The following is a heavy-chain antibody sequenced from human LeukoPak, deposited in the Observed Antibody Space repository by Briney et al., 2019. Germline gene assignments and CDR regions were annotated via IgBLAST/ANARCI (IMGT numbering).Heavy chain of an antibody. J-gene: IGHJ2*01. CDR1: GFTFSSYA. V-gene: IGHV3-23*01. CDR2: ISGSGGST. Sequence: GGSLRLSCAASGFTFSSYAMSWVRQAPGEGLEWVSAISGSGGSTYYADSVKGRFTISRDNSKNTLYLQMNSLRVDDTAMYYCAKERGRSWLLPDWYFDVWGRGTLVSVSS. CDR3: AKERGRSWLLPDWYFDV. D-gene: IGHD3-22*01.